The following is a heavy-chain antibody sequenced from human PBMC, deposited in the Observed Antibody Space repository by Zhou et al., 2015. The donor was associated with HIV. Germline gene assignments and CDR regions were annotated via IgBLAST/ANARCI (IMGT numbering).Heavy chain of an antibody. D-gene: IGHD5-12*01. V-gene: IGHV1-69*12. J-gene: IGHJ2*01. CDR2: IIPMFDTT. CDR3: ARSLGGYDGYWYFDL. CDR1: GGTFSNYG. Sequence: QVQLVQSGAEVKKSGSSVKVSCKASGGTFSNYGISWVRQAPGQGLEWMGGIIPMFDTTKYAQKFQGRITITADESTSTAYMDLSSLRAEDTAVYYCARSLGGYDGYWYFDLWGRGTLVIVSS.